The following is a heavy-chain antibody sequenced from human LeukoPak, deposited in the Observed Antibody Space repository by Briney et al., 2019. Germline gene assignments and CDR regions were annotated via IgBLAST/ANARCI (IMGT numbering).Heavy chain of an antibody. CDR3: AFHYYGTGSYYYYGMDV. Sequence: ASVKVSCKASGYTFTSYGISWVRQAPGQGLEWMGWISAYNGNTDYAQKLQGRVTMTTDTSTSTAYMELRSLRSDDTAVYYCAFHYYGTGSYYYYGMDVWGQGTTVTVS. J-gene: IGHJ6*02. CDR2: ISAYNGNT. CDR1: GYTFTSYG. V-gene: IGHV1-18*01. D-gene: IGHD3-10*01.